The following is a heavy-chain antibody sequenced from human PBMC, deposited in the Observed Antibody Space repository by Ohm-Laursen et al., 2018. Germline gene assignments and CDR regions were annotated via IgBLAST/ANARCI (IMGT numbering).Heavy chain of an antibody. CDR3: ARVHRPPNDY. V-gene: IGHV3-23*01. J-gene: IGHJ4*02. CDR1: GFTLSSFW. CDR2: FSGSGTT. Sequence: SLRLSCTASGFTLSSFWMNWVRQAPRRGLEWVSTFSGSGTTYYADSVKSRFTISTDNSKNTLYLQMNNLRAEDTAVYYCARVHRPPNDYWGQGTLVTVSS. D-gene: IGHD6-6*01.